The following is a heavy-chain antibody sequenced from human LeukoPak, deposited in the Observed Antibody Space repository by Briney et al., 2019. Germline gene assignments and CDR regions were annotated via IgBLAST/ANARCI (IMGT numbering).Heavy chain of an antibody. CDR3: ARHPAGDYYDSSAYWTFDY. V-gene: IGHV4-59*08. J-gene: IGHJ4*02. CDR2: IYYRGST. D-gene: IGHD3-22*01. Sequence: GSLRLSCAASGFTFSNAWMSWVRQAPGKGLEWIGYIYYRGSTNYNPSLKSRVTISVDTSKNQFSLKLSSVTAADTAVYYCARHPAGDYYDSSAYWTFDYWGQGSLVTVSS. CDR1: GFTFSNAW.